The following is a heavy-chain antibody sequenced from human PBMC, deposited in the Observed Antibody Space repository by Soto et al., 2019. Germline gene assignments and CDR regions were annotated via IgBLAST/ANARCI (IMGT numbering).Heavy chain of an antibody. J-gene: IGHJ4*02. V-gene: IGHV4-34*01. CDR1: GGSFNGYA. CDR2: IDHSGGT. D-gene: IGHD5-18*01. Sequence: SDTLSLTCAVYGGSFNGYAWTWIRQPPGGGLEWLGEIDHSGGTTYNPSLNNRVTISIDTSKNQFSLRLTSVTAADAAVYYCARGFGYSNLFDYWRQGPLVTVSS. CDR3: ARGFGYSNLFDY.